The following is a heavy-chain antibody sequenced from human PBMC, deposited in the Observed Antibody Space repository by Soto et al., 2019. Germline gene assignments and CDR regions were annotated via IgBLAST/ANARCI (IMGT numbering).Heavy chain of an antibody. D-gene: IGHD1-20*01. J-gene: IGHJ6*02. CDR2: IWYDGSNK. V-gene: IGHV3-33*01. Sequence: QVQLVESGGGVVQPGRSLRLSCAASGFTFSSYGMHWVRQAPGKGLEWVAVIWYDGSNKYYADSVKGRFTISRDNSKNTLYLQMNSLRAEDTAVYYCARERGITGTITYYYYGMDVWGQGTTVTVSS. CDR1: GFTFSSYG. CDR3: ARERGITGTITYYYYGMDV.